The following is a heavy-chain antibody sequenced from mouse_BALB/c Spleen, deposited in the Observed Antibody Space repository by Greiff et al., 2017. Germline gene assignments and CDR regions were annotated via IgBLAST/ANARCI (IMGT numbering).Heavy chain of an antibody. CDR3: ASGYYAMDY. D-gene: IGHD6-2*01. CDR1: GFNIKDYY. J-gene: IGHJ4*01. CDR2: IDPENGDT. Sequence: VQLQQSGAELVRSGASVKLSCTASGFNIKDYYMHWVKQRPEQGLEWIGWIDPENGDTEYAPKFQGKATMTADTSSNTAYLQLSSLTSEDTAVYYCASGYYAMDYWGQGTSVTVSS. V-gene: IGHV14-4*02.